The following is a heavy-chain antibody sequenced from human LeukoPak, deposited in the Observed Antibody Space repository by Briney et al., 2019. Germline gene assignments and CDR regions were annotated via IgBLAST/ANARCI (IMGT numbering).Heavy chain of an antibody. Sequence: GGSLRLSCAASGFTFSSYSMNWVRQAPGKWLEWVSSISSSSSYIYYADSVKGRFTISRDNAKNSLYLQMNSLRAEDTAVYYCARGGRSGIDYWGQGTLVTVSS. D-gene: IGHD1-26*01. CDR2: ISSSSSYI. CDR1: GFTFSSYS. V-gene: IGHV3-21*04. CDR3: ARGGRSGIDY. J-gene: IGHJ4*02.